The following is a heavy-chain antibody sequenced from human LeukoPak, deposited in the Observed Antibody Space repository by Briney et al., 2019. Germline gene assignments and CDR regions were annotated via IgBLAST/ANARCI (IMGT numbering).Heavy chain of an antibody. D-gene: IGHD6-6*01. CDR1: GGSVSNYY. V-gene: IGHV4-59*08. CDR3: ARGSRSSSCDY. J-gene: IGHJ4*02. CDR2: IYYTET. Sequence: SETLSLTCTVSGGSVSNYYWSWIRQSPGKGLEWIGYIYYTETSYNPSLKSRVTISVDTSKNQFSLKLSSVTAADTAVYYCARGSRSSSCDYWGQGTLVTVSS.